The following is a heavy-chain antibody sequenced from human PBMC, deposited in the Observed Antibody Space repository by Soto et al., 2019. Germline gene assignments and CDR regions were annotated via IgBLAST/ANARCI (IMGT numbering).Heavy chain of an antibody. CDR3: AKCMQAYWNYDAHHI. Sequence: XGSLRLSCAASGFTFSSYSMTWVRQAPGKGLEWVAHITASGGSTYYADSVRGRFTISRDTSRNTLYLQMNSLRAEDTALYYCAKCMQAYWNYDAHHIWPQGTMVTVSS. CDR1: GFTFSSYS. V-gene: IGHV3-23*01. D-gene: IGHD1-7*01. J-gene: IGHJ3*02. CDR2: ITASGGST.